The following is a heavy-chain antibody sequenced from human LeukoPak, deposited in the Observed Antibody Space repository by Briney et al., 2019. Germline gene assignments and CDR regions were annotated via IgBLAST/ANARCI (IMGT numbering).Heavy chain of an antibody. D-gene: IGHD1-26*01. CDR3: ARDSGSAPFDY. CDR2: IYSGGST. CDR1: GFTVSSNY. J-gene: IGHJ4*02. V-gene: IGHV3-66*02. Sequence: GGSMRLSCAASGFTVSSNYMSWVRQAPGKWLEWVSVIYSGGSTYYADSVKGRFTISRDNSKNTLYLQMNSLRAEDTAVYYCARDSGSAPFDYWGQGTLVTVSS.